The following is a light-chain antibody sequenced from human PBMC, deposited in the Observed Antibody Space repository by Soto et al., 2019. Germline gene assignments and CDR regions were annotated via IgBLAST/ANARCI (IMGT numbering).Light chain of an antibody. V-gene: IGLV2-8*01. CDR2: EVS. CDR1: SSDVGGYNY. Sequence: QSALTQPPSASGSPGQSVTISCTGTSSDVGGYNYVSWYQQHPGKAPKLMIYEVSKRPSGVPDRFSRSKSVNTPSLTVSGLQAEDEADYYCSSYAVSNNLGVFGTGTKVTVL. CDR3: SSYAVSNNLGV. J-gene: IGLJ1*01.